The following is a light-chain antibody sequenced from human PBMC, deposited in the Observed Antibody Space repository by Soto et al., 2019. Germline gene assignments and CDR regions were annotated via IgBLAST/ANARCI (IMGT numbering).Light chain of an antibody. CDR1: QSISSY. CDR3: QQSYSNPPT. J-gene: IGKJ2*01. V-gene: IGKV1-39*01. Sequence: DIQMTQSPSSLSASVGDRVTITCRASQSISSYLNWYQQKPGKAPKLLIYAAFSLQSGVPSRFSGSGSGTDFTLNISSLQPEDFAIYYCQQSYSNPPTFGQGTVLEIK. CDR2: AAF.